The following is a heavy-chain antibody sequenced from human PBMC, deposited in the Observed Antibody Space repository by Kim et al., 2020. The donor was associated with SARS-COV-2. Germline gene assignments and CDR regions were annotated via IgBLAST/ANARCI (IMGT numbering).Heavy chain of an antibody. CDR1: GFTFDDYA. Sequence: GGSLRLSCAASGFTFDDYAMHWVRQAPGKGLEWVSGISWNSGSIGYADSVKGRFTISRDNAKNSLYLQMNSLRAEDTALYYCAKDTAGPIAAAGTHWGQGTLVTVSS. D-gene: IGHD6-13*01. CDR2: ISWNSGSI. CDR3: AKDTAGPIAAAGTH. V-gene: IGHV3-9*01. J-gene: IGHJ4*02.